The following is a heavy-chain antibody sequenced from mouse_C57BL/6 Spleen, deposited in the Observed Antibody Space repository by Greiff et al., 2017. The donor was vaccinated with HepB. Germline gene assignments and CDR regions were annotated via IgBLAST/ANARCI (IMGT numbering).Heavy chain of an antibody. CDR2: IYPGDGDT. CDR3: ARRGSLTTVVPFDY. J-gene: IGHJ2*01. V-gene: IGHV1-82*01. D-gene: IGHD1-1*01. CDR1: GYAFSSSW. Sequence: QVQLQQSGPELVKPGASVKISCKASGYAFSSSWMNWVKQRPGKGLEWIGRIYPGDGDTNYNGKFKGKATLTADKSSSTAYMQLSSLTSEDSAVYFCARRGSLTTVVPFDYWGQGTTLTVSS.